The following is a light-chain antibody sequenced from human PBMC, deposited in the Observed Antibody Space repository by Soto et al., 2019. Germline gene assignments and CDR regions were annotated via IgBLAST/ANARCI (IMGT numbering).Light chain of an antibody. CDR2: EVS. J-gene: IGLJ2*01. CDR3: SSFAGNNNLV. CDR1: SSDVGGYNY. Sequence: QSVLTQPPSASGSPGQSVTISCTGTSSDVGGYNYVSWYQQHPGNAPKLMISEVSKRPSGVPDRFSGSKSGNTASLTVSGLQAEDEADYYCSSFAGNNNLVFGGGTKVTVL. V-gene: IGLV2-8*01.